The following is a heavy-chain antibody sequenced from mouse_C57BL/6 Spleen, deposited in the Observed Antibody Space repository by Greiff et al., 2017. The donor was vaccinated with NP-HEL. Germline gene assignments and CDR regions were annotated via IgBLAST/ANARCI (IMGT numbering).Heavy chain of an antibody. CDR3: ARDGNYSFAY. J-gene: IGHJ3*01. CDR1: GFTFSSYG. CDR2: ISSGGSYT. D-gene: IGHD2-1*01. Sequence: DVHLVESGGDLVKPGGSLKLSCAASGFTFSSYGMSWVRQTPDKRLEWVATISSGGSYTYYPDSVKGRFTISRDNAKNTLYLQMSSLKSEDTAMYYCARDGNYSFAYWGQGTLVTVSA. V-gene: IGHV5-6*01.